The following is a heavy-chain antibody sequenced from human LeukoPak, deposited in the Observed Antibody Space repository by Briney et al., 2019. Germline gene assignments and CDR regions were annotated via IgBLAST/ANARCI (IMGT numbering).Heavy chain of an antibody. CDR3: AKYPLD. J-gene: IGHJ4*02. CDR2: IGIAGDT. V-gene: IGHV3-13*01. Sequence: PGGSLRLSCAASGFTFSSYDMHWVRQVTGKGLEWVSGIGIAGDTYYLGSVKGRFTISRENAKNSLYLQMNSLRAEDTAVYYCAKYPLDWGQGTLVTVSS. D-gene: IGHD2/OR15-2a*01. CDR1: GFTFSSYD.